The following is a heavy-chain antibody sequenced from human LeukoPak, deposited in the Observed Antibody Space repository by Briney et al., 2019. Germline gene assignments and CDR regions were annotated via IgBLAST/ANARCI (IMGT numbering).Heavy chain of an antibody. V-gene: IGHV4-59*01. Sequence: KTSETLSLTCTVSGGSISSYYWSWIRQPPGKGLEWIGYIYYSGSTNYNPSLKSRVTISVDTSKNQFSLKLSSVTAADTAVYYCARSPSERGGHCSSISCSYYYMDVWGKGTTVTVSS. CDR1: GGSISSYY. CDR2: IYYSGST. CDR3: ARSPSERGGHCSSISCSYYYMDV. J-gene: IGHJ6*03. D-gene: IGHD2-2*01.